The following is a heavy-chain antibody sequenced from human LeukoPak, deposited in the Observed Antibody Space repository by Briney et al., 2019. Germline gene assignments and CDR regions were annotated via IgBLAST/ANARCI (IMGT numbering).Heavy chain of an antibody. J-gene: IGHJ5*02. CDR3: ARALIGYCSSTSCHNWFDP. CDR2: MNPNSGNT. Sequence: ASVKVSCKASGYTFTSYDINWVRQATGQGLEWMGWMNPNSGNTGYAQKFQGGVTITRNTSISTAYMELSSLRSEDTAVYYCARALIGYCSSTSCHNWFDPWGQGTLVTVSS. CDR1: GYTFTSYD. V-gene: IGHV1-8*03. D-gene: IGHD2-2*01.